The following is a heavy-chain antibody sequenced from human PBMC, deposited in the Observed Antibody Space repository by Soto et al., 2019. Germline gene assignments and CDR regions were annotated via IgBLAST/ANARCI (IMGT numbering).Heavy chain of an antibody. CDR3: AHVAITFGGVADIDAFDI. V-gene: IGHV2-5*02. J-gene: IGHJ3*02. CDR2: IYWDDDK. D-gene: IGHD3-16*01. Sequence: QITLKESGPTLVKPTEILTLTCTFSGFSLSSSRVGVGWIRQPPGKALEWLAVIYWDDDKRYSPSLRSRLSIMKDXXKXQXXLMMTNMDPLDTGTYYCAHVAITFGGVADIDAFDIWGHGTAVTVSS. CDR1: GFSLSSSRVG.